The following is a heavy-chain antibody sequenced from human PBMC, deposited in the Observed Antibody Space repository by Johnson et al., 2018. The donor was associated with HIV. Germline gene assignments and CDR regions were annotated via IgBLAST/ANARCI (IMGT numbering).Heavy chain of an antibody. Sequence: QVQLVESGGGVVQPGKSLRLSCIASGFSFSAYLMHWVRQTPGKGLEWVAVISYDGSNKYYADSVKGRFTISRDNSKNTLYLQMNSLRAEDTAVYYCARGSLSGSPDIWGQGTMVTVSS. CDR2: ISYDGSNK. J-gene: IGHJ3*02. CDR3: ARGSLSGSPDI. CDR1: GFSFSAYL. V-gene: IGHV3-30-3*01. D-gene: IGHD1-26*01.